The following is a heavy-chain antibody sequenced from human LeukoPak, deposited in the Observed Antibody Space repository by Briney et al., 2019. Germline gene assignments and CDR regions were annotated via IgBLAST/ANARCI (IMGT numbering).Heavy chain of an antibody. CDR1: GGTFSSYA. CDR3: AIPYSSSWYGDY. CDR2: IIPIFGTA. D-gene: IGHD6-13*01. V-gene: IGHV1-69*06. J-gene: IGHJ4*02. Sequence: SVTVSCKASGGTFSSYAISWVRQAPGQGLEWMGGIIPIFGTANYAQKFQGRVTITADKSTSIAYMELSSLRSEDTAVYYCAIPYSSSWYGDYWGQGTLVTVSS.